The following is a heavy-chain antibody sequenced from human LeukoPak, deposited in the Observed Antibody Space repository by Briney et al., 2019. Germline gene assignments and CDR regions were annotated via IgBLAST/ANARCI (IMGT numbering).Heavy chain of an antibody. Sequence: GGSLRLSCAASGFSFSTYGMHWVRQAPGKGLEWVAFIQYDGSNKYYVDSVKGRFTISRDNFKNTLYLQMNSLTAEDTAVYYCAKDAKIVVVGTAFDVWGQGTMVTVSS. J-gene: IGHJ3*01. CDR1: GFSFSTYG. V-gene: IGHV3-30*02. CDR3: AKDAKIVVVGTAFDV. D-gene: IGHD3-22*01. CDR2: IQYDGSNK.